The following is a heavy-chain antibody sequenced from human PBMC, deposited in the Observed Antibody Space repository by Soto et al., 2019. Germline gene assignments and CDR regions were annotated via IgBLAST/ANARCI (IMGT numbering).Heavy chain of an antibody. CDR1: GGSISSYY. V-gene: IGHV4-59*01. CDR3: ARVAGSYLSSYYGMDV. J-gene: IGHJ6*02. D-gene: IGHD3-10*01. CDR2: IYYSGST. Sequence: QVQLQESGPGLVKPSETLSLTCTVSGGSISSYYWSWIRQPPGKGLEWIGYIYYSGSTNYNPSLKSRVTNSVDTTKHQISLQLSSVTAADTAVHYCARVAGSYLSSYYGMDVWGQGTTVTVSS.